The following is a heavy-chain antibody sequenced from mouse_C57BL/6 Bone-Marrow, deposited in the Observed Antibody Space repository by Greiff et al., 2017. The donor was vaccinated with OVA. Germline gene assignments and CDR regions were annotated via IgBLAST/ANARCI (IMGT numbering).Heavy chain of an antibody. D-gene: IGHD1-1*01. CDR2: IAPSDSYT. CDR1: GYTFTNYW. CDR3: ANYGSGLYLDF. J-gene: IGHJ2*02. Sequence: VQLQQPGAELVRPGTSVKLSCKASGYTFTNYWMHWVKQRPGQGLEWIGVIAPSDSYTNYNQKFKGKATLTVDTSSSTAYMHLSSLTSEDSAVYYCANYGSGLYLDFWGRGTSLTVSS. V-gene: IGHV1-59*01.